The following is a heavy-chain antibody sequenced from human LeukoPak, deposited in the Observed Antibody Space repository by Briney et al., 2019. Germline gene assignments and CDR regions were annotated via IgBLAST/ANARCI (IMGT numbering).Heavy chain of an antibody. CDR1: GYTFTGYY. V-gene: IGHV1-18*04. CDR3: AREEVRDYDFWSGYSTDYYYYMDV. Sequence: ASVKVSCKASGYTFTGYYMHWVRQAPGQGLEWMGWISAYNGNTNYAQKLQGRVTMTTDTSTSTAYMELRSLRSDDTAVYYCAREEVRDYDFWSGYSTDYYYYMDVWGKGTTVTVSS. D-gene: IGHD3-3*01. J-gene: IGHJ6*03. CDR2: ISAYNGNT.